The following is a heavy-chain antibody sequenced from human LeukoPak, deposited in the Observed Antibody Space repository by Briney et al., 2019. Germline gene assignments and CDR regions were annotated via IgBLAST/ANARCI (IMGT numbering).Heavy chain of an antibody. J-gene: IGHJ4*02. Sequence: GGSLRLSCAASGFIFSNYGMNWVRQAPGKGLEWVAAISASGSATSYADSVRGRFTISRDNSKSTTYLQMNSLRAEDTAVFYCAKDLSLRDFWSGYFDYWGQGIPVTVSS. V-gene: IGHV3-23*01. CDR2: ISASGSAT. CDR1: GFIFSNYG. D-gene: IGHD3-3*01. CDR3: AKDLSLRDFWSGYFDY.